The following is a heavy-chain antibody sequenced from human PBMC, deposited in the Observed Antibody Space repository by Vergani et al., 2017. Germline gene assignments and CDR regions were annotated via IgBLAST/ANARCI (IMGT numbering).Heavy chain of an antibody. Sequence: QVQLVQSGAEVKKPGASVKVSCKASGYTFTSYGISWVRQAPGPGLEWMGWISAYNGNTNYAQKLQGRVTMTTDTSTSTAYMELRSLRSDDTAVYYCARDPETLRGSAGPRSPAPRYFDYWGQGTLVTVSS. CDR2: ISAYNGNT. CDR3: ARDPETLRGSAGPRSPAPRYFDY. CDR1: GYTFTSYG. D-gene: IGHD6-13*01. V-gene: IGHV1-18*04. J-gene: IGHJ4*02.